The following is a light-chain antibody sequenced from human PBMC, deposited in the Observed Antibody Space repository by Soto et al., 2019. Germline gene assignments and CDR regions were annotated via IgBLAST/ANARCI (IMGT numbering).Light chain of an antibody. CDR1: QNVGSHY. V-gene: IGKV3-20*01. J-gene: IGKJ3*01. CDR2: DTS. CDR3: QQYGSSQFT. Sequence: IGLTHSPCTRSLTPGERATLSCRASQNVGSHYLAWYQQKPGQAPRVLIFDTSRRATGVPDRFSGSGSGTDFTLTISRLEPDDFAVYYCQQYGSSQFTFGPGTKVDI.